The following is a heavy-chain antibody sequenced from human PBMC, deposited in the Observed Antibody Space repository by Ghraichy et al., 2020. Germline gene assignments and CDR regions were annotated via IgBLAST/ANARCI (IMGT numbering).Heavy chain of an antibody. J-gene: IGHJ4*02. V-gene: IGHV3-23*01. CDR1: GFIFSSHA. D-gene: IGHD4-17*01. CDR3: AKRDYGDFGTNY. CDR2: ISNSGDST. Sequence: GESLNISCVASGFIFSSHAMSWVRQAPGKGLEWVSGISNSGDSTYYADSVKGRFTISRDNSKNTLYLQMNSLRVEDTAVYYCAKRDYGDFGTNYWGQGILVTVSS.